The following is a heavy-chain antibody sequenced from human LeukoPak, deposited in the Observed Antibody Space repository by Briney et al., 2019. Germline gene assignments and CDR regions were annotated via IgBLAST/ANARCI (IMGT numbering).Heavy chain of an antibody. CDR3: AKDLSSPGYFFDY. J-gene: IGHJ4*02. Sequence: GGSLRLSCAASGFTFSSYAMSWVRQTPGKGLECVSGISGSGGSTYYADSVKGRFTISRDNSKSTLYLQINSLRAEDTAVYYCAKDLSSPGYFFDYWGQGTLVSVSS. D-gene: IGHD6-6*01. CDR2: ISGSGGST. CDR1: GFTFSSYA. V-gene: IGHV3-23*01.